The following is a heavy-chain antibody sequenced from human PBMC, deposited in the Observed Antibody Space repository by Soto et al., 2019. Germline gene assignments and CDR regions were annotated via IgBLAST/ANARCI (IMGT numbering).Heavy chain of an antibody. CDR2: TYTGGST. D-gene: IGHD1-20*01. V-gene: IGHV3-53*02. J-gene: IGHJ6*02. CDR1: GFAVSSSY. CDR3: ARDPPITSDYAMDV. Sequence: EVQLVETGGDLIQSGGSLRLYCAASGFAVSSSYMMWVRQAPGKGLECISLTYTGGSTHYADSVKGRFTVSRDDSSNTLYLQMNNLRAEDTAVYYCARDPPITSDYAMDVWGQGTTVIVSS.